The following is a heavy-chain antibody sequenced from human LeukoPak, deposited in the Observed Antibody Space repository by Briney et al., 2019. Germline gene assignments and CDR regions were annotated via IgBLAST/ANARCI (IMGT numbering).Heavy chain of an antibody. Sequence: PGGSLRLSCAASGFIFSGNSIHGVRQAPHKGLEWVAVISYDGSNKYYAHSVRGRFTISRDTSKNTLYLQMNSLRAEDMALYYCANQNSFDPSGLDYWGQGTLVTVSS. CDR1: GFIFSGNS. D-gene: IGHD5-12*01. J-gene: IGHJ4*02. V-gene: IGHV3-30*04. CDR3: ANQNSFDPSGLDY. CDR2: ISYDGSNK.